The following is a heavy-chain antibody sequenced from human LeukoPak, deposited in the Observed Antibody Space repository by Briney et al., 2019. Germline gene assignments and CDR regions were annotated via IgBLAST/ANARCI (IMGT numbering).Heavy chain of an antibody. CDR3: ARATAFNYYDGSGLDY. CDR1: GYTFTSYG. V-gene: IGHV1-18*01. D-gene: IGHD3-22*01. Sequence: ASVKVSCKASGYTFTSYGISWVRQAPGQGLEWMGWISAYNGNTNYAQKLQGRVTMTTDTSTSTAYMELRSLRSDDTAVYYCARATAFNYYDGSGLDYWGQGTLVTVSS. J-gene: IGHJ4*02. CDR2: ISAYNGNT.